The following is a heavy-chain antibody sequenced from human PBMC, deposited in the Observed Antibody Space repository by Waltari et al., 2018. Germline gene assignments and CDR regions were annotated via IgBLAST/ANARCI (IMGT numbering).Heavy chain of an antibody. CDR3: AREVGAYGSGSAWDY. V-gene: IGHV4-31*03. CDR1: GGSISSGGYY. CDR2: IDHRWRT. D-gene: IGHD3-10*01. Sequence: QVQLQESGPGLVKPSQTLSLTCTVSGGSISSGGYYWSWIRQHPGKGLEWIGYIDHRWRTYYTPSIKSRVTISVDRAKNQFSLKLSSVTAADTAVYYCAREVGAYGSGSAWDYWGQGTLVTVSS. J-gene: IGHJ4*02.